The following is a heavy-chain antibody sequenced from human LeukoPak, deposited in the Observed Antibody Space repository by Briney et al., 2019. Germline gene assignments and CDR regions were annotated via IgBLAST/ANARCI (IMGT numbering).Heavy chain of an antibody. J-gene: IGHJ4*02. D-gene: IGHD6-13*01. CDR3: ARGGDGSSWHPLFDY. CDR2: INHSGST. Sequence: SETLSLTCAVYGGFFSGYYWSWIRQPPGKGLEWTGEINHSGSTNYNPSLKSRVTISVDTSKNQFSLKLSSVTAADTAVYYCARGGDGSSWHPLFDYWGQGTLVTVSS. CDR1: GGFFSGYY. V-gene: IGHV4-34*01.